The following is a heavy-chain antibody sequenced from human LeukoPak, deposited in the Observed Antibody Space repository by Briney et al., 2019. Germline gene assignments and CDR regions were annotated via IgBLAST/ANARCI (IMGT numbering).Heavy chain of an antibody. Sequence: AGGSLRLSCKASGFTFSSYPMDWVRKAPGKGLEWVAIISDDGTNKYYAESVKGRFTISRDDSNNTVYLQMNSLRVDDTAIYFCARGKFFDIWGQGTMVTVSS. CDR3: ARGKFFDI. CDR2: ISDDGTNK. J-gene: IGHJ3*02. V-gene: IGHV3-30-3*01. CDR1: GFTFSSYP.